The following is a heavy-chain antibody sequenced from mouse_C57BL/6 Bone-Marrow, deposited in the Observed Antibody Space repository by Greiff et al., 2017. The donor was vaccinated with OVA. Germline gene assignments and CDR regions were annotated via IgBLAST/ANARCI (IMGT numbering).Heavy chain of an antibody. CDR3: ARTYYDYYAMDY. J-gene: IGHJ4*01. D-gene: IGHD2-10*01. Sequence: DVKLVESGGGLVKPGGSLKLSCAASGFTFSSYAMSWVRQTPEKRLEWVATISDGGSYTYYPDNVKGRFTISRDNAKNTLFLQMTSLRSEDTAMYYCARTYYDYYAMDYWGQGTSVTVSS. CDR2: ISDGGSYT. CDR1: GFTFSSYA. V-gene: IGHV5-4*03.